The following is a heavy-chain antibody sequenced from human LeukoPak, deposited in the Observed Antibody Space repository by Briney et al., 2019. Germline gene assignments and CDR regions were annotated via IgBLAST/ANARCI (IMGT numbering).Heavy chain of an antibody. V-gene: IGHV1-8*01. Sequence: GASVKVSCKASGYTFTSYDINWVRQATGQGLEWMGWMNPNSANTGYAQKFQGRVTMTRNTSISTAYMELSSLGSEDTAVYYCARGIYTYGLSPFDPWGQGTLVTVSS. J-gene: IGHJ5*02. CDR1: GYTFTSYD. CDR3: ARGIYTYGLSPFDP. CDR2: MNPNSANT. D-gene: IGHD5-18*01.